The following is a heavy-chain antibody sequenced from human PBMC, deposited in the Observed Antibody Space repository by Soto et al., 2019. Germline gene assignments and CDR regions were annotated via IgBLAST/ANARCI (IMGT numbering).Heavy chain of an antibody. J-gene: IGHJ4*02. CDR3: AREEGVAGCLDY. D-gene: IGHD6-19*01. V-gene: IGHV1-69*08. Sequence: QVQLLQSGAEVKKPGSSVKVSCKASGGTFSSYTISWVRQAPGQGLEWMGRIIPILGIANYAQKFQGRVTINADNSTSTAYMGLSSLGSEDTALSYCAREEGVAGCLDYWGQGTLVTVSS. CDR2: IIPILGIA. CDR1: GGTFSSYT.